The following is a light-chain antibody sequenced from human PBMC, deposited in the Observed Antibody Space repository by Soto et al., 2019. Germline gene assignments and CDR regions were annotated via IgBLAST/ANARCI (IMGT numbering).Light chain of an antibody. CDR3: QQGSFTLT. CDR2: GAS. J-gene: IGKJ4*01. CDR1: QSISTY. V-gene: IGKV1-39*01. Sequence: DIQMTQSPSSLSAFVGDRVTITCRASQSISTYLNWYQQKLGKAPKLLISGASSLQGGVPSRFSGSGSGTDFTLTISSLQPEDFATYYCQQGSFTLTFGGGTKLEIK.